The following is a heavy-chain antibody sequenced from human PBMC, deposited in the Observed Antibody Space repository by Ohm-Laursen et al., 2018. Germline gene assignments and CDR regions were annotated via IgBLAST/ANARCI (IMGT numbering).Heavy chain of an antibody. CDR3: AKDQARGYSGYDSYYYYYGMDV. CDR2: ISGSGGST. Sequence: GSLRLSCAASGFTFSSYAMSWVRQAPGKGLEWVSAISGSGGSTYYADSVKGRFTISRDNSKNTLYLQMNSLRAEDTAVYYCAKDQARGYSGYDSYYYYYGMDVWGQGTTVTVSS. D-gene: IGHD5-12*01. CDR1: GFTFSSYA. J-gene: IGHJ6*02. V-gene: IGHV3-23*01.